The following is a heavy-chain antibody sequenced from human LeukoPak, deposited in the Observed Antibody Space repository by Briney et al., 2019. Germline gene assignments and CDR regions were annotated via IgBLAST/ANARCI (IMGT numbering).Heavy chain of an antibody. CDR2: IIPIFGTA. CDR3: AHSYYDSQPPLDY. Sequence: SVKVSCKASGGTFSSYAISWVRQAPGQGLEWMGGIIPIFGTANYAQKFQGRVTITADESTSTAYMELSSLRSEDTAVYYCAHSYYDSQPPLDYWGQGTLVTVSS. CDR1: GGTFSSYA. D-gene: IGHD3-3*01. V-gene: IGHV1-69*13. J-gene: IGHJ4*02.